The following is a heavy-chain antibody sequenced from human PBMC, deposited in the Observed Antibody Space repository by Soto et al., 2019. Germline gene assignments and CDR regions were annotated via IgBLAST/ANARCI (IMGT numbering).Heavy chain of an antibody. V-gene: IGHV3-72*01. CDR3: ARGYCSNGVCYRYIDL. CDR1: GFTFSDHY. CDR2: TRNKANSYTT. J-gene: IGHJ2*01. D-gene: IGHD2-8*01. Sequence: PGGSLRISCAASGFTFSDHYMDWVRQAPGKGLEWVGRTRNKANSYTTEYAASVKGRFTISRDDSKNSLYLQMNSLKTEDTAVYYCARGYCSNGVCYRYIDLWGRGTLVTVSS.